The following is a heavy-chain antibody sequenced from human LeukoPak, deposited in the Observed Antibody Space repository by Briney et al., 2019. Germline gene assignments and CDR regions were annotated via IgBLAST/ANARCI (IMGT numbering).Heavy chain of an antibody. V-gene: IGHV3-53*01. Sequence: GGSLRLSCAASGFAVTNTFMTWVRQAPGKGLEWVSVIHSGGTTDYADSVKGRFTISRDNSKNTLYLQMNSLRAEDTAVYYCATEAWFGDVWGYWGQGTLVTVSS. CDR1: GFAVTNTF. CDR2: IHSGGTT. J-gene: IGHJ4*02. CDR3: ATEAWFGDVWGY. D-gene: IGHD3-10*01.